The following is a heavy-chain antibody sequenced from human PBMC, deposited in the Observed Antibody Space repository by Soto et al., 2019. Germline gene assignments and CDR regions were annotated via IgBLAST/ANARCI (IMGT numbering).Heavy chain of an antibody. CDR3: TRSSSSSVDWFDP. D-gene: IGHD6-6*01. CDR1: GYTFTSYA. Sequence: GASVKVSCKASGYTFTSYAMHWVRQAPGQRLEWMGWINAGNGNTKYSQKFQGRVTITRDTSASTAYMELSSLRSEDTAVYYCTRSSSSSVDWFDPWGQGTLVTVSS. J-gene: IGHJ5*02. V-gene: IGHV1-3*01. CDR2: INAGNGNT.